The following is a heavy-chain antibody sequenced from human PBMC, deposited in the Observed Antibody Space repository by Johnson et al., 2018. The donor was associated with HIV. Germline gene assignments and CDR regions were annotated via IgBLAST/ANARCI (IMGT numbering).Heavy chain of an antibody. CDR2: IYSGGST. CDR3: ARDPFWLKAFDI. Sequence: EQLVESGGGVVQPGRSVRLSCAASGFSFSDYGMHWVRQAPGKGLEWVSVIYSGGSTYYADSVKGRFTISRDNSKNTLYLPMNSLRAEDTAVYYCARDPFWLKAFDIWGQGTMVTVSS. CDR1: GFSFSDYG. V-gene: IGHV3-66*01. D-gene: IGHD3-22*01. J-gene: IGHJ3*02.